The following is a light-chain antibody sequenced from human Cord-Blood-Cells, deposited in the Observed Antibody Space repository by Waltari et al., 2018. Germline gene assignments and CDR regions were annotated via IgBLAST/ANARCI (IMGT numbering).Light chain of an antibody. J-gene: IGLJ2*01. V-gene: IGLV2-18*02. CDR3: SSYTSSSTSV. CDR1: SSDVGSYNR. Sequence: QSALTQPPSVSGSPGQSVTISCTGTSSDVGSYNRVSWYQQPPGTAPKLMIYEVSNRPSGVPDRFSGSKSGNTDSLTISGLQAEDEADYYCSSYTSSSTSVFGGGTKLTVL. CDR2: EVS.